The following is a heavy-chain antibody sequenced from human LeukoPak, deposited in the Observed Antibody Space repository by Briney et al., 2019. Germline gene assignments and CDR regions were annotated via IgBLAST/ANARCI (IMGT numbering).Heavy chain of an antibody. Sequence: GGFLRLSCAASGFTFSSYAMSWVRQAPGKGLEWVSALSGSGGSTYSADSVKGRFTISRDNSKNMLYLQVNSLRAEDTAVYYCVTITYFDYIWGRFVSWGQGTLVTVSS. CDR2: LSGSGGST. D-gene: IGHD3-16*01. CDR1: GFTFSSYA. J-gene: IGHJ4*02. V-gene: IGHV3-23*01. CDR3: VTITYFDYIWGRFVS.